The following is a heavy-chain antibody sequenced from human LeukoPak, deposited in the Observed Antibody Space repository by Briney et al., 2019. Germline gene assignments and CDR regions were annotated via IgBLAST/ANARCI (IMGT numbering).Heavy chain of an antibody. D-gene: IGHD3-9*01. CDR3: ARDGGYFGWDY. J-gene: IGHJ4*02. CDR1: GFTFSSYG. V-gene: IGHV3-30*02. Sequence: GGSLRLSCAASGFTFSSYGMYWVRQAPGKGPEWVAFIQYDGTNKYYADSVKGRFTISRDNSKNTLYLQMNSLRAEDTSVYYCARDGGYFGWDYWGQGTLVTVSS. CDR2: IQYDGTNK.